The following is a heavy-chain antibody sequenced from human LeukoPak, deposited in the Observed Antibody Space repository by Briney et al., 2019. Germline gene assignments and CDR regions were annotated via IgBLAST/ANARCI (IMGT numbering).Heavy chain of an antibody. Sequence: GGSLRLSCAASGFTFDNYAMHWVRHAPGKGLEWVSGISWNSGSIGYADSVKGRFTISRDNAKNSLYLQMNSLRAEDTAVYYCARMLMFEDMVRGVIIPSNFDYWGQGTLVTVSS. D-gene: IGHD3-10*01. CDR3: ARMLMFEDMVRGVIIPSNFDY. CDR1: GFTFDNYA. J-gene: IGHJ4*02. CDR2: ISWNSGSI. V-gene: IGHV3-9*01.